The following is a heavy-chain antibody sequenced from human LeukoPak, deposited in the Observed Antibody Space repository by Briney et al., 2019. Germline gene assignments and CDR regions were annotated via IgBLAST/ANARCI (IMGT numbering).Heavy chain of an antibody. V-gene: IGHV4-59*12. Sequence: SETLSLTCTVSGGSFSSYYWSWIRQPPGKGLEWIGYIYYSGSTNYNPSLRSRVSISVDTSRNQFSLKLSSVTAADTAVYYCARGVVPAASSYYYGMDVWGQGTTVTVSS. CDR1: GGSFSSYY. J-gene: IGHJ6*02. CDR2: IYYSGST. D-gene: IGHD2-2*01. CDR3: ARGVVPAASSYYYGMDV.